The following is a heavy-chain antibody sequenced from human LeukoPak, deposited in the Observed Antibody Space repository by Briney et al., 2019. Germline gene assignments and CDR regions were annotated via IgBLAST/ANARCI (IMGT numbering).Heavy chain of an antibody. D-gene: IGHD1-14*01. CDR3: AREFEPDYFDY. CDR1: GFTFSGYT. V-gene: IGHV3-21*01. CDR2: ISSSGLYI. J-gene: IGHJ4*02. Sequence: PGGSLRLSCTVSGFTFSGYTMHWARQAPGKGLEWVSSISSSGLYIYFADSLKGRFTISRDNAKNSLYLQVNSLRAEDTAVYYCAREFEPDYFDYWGQGTLVTVSS.